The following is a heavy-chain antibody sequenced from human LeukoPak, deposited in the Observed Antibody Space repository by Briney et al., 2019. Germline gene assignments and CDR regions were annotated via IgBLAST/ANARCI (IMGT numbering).Heavy chain of an antibody. CDR2: IYDSGSS. Sequence: SETLSLTCTVSGGSISSYYWSWIRQPPGKGLEWIGNIYDSGSSNHNPSLKSRVTISIDTSKNQFSLDLSSVIAADTAVYYCAKRLLYGPGSGGAFDIWGQGTMVTVSS. V-gene: IGHV4-59*01. CDR3: AKRLLYGPGSGGAFDI. J-gene: IGHJ3*02. D-gene: IGHD3-10*01. CDR1: GGSISSYY.